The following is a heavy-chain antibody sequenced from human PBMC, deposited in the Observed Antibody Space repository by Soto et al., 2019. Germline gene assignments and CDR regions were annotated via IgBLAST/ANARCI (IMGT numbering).Heavy chain of an antibody. CDR1: GFIFDSYA. CDR3: GGGPDYRNNYYYGMDV. Sequence: GGSLRLSCTASGFIFDSYAMSWVRQAPGKGLECISTISGSGHNTYYADSVKGRFTISRDSSKDTVYLQMNNLRADDAAVYFCGGGPDYRNNYYYGMDVWGQGTTVTVSS. J-gene: IGHJ6*02. CDR2: ISGSGHNT. V-gene: IGHV3-23*01. D-gene: IGHD3-10*01.